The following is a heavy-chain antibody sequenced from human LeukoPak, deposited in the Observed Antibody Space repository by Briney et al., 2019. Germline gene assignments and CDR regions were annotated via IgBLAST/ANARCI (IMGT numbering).Heavy chain of an antibody. Sequence: PGGSLRLSCAASGFTFSSYWMSWVRQAPGKGLEWVSNIDQEGTEKYYGDSVKGRFTISRDNAKNSLYLQMNSLRGEDTAVYYCAMPLGYCSGGSCYPPDYWGQGTLVTVSS. CDR3: AMPLGYCSGGSCYPPDY. D-gene: IGHD2-15*01. CDR2: IDQEGTEK. J-gene: IGHJ4*02. V-gene: IGHV3-7*02. CDR1: GFTFSSYW.